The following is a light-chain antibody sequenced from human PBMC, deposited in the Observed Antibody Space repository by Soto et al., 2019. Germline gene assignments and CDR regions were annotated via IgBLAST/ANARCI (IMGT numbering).Light chain of an antibody. CDR3: QQYKKWPRT. Sequence: VMTQSPGALSVSIGERATLSCRASQSVSIHLAWYQQKPGQAPRLLIYDTSTRATGIPARFSGSGSGTEFTLTISSLQSEDFAVYYCQQYKKWPRTFGHGTKVDIK. CDR2: DTS. J-gene: IGKJ1*01. V-gene: IGKV3-15*01. CDR1: QSVSIH.